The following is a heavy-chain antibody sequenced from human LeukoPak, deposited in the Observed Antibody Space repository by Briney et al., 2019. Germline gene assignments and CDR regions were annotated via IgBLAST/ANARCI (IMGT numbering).Heavy chain of an antibody. V-gene: IGHV4-59*01. CDR2: VCYNGTT. J-gene: IGHJ3*02. Sequence: SETLSLTCSVSGDSISSYFWAWIRKPPGKGLEWIGYVCYNGTTNYNPSLRNRVAISIDTSKNQFSLKLNSATAADTAVYYCALGGSWAEYGAFDIWGQGTMVTVSS. CDR1: GDSISSYF. D-gene: IGHD3-10*01. CDR3: ALGGSWAEYGAFDI.